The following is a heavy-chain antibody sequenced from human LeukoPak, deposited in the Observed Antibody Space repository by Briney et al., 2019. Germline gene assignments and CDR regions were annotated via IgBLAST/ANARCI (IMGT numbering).Heavy chain of an antibody. D-gene: IGHD4-17*01. CDR1: GFTFSSYG. CDR3: ARETNGDYPYYFDY. CDR2: IWYDGSNK. J-gene: IGHJ4*02. V-gene: IGHV3-33*01. Sequence: GGSPRLSCAASGFTFSSYGMHWVRQAPGKGLEWVAVIWYDGSNKYYADSVKGRFTISRDNSKNTLYLQMNSPRAEDTAVYYCARETNGDYPYYFDYWGQGTLVTVSS.